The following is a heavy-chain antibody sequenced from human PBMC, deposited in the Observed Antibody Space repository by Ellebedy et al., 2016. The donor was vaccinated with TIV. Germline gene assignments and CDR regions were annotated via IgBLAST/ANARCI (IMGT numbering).Heavy chain of an antibody. D-gene: IGHD2-8*02. CDR1: GFNFGGDA. J-gene: IGHJ3*02. CDR3: AKDLRYSAGWGGALDI. V-gene: IGHV3-23*01. CDR2: IGSSAYST. Sequence: GESLKISCAASGFNFGGDAMKWVRQAPGKGLEWVSSIGSSAYSTHYADSVKGRFTISRDNSRNTLYLQMNSVRGEDTAVYFCAKDLRYSAGWGGALDIWGHGAMVTVSS.